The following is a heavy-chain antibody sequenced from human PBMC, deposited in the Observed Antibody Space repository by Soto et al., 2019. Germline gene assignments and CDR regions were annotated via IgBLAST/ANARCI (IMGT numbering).Heavy chain of an antibody. CDR1: GGSISSYY. D-gene: IGHD3-22*01. J-gene: IGHJ5*02. Sequence: SETLSLTXTVSGGSISSYYWSWIRQPPGKGLEWIGYIYYSGSTNYNPSLKSRVTISVDTSKNQFSLKLSSVTAADTAVYYCARDHYYDSSGYYSWFDPWGQGTLVTVSS. V-gene: IGHV4-59*01. CDR2: IYYSGST. CDR3: ARDHYYDSSGYYSWFDP.